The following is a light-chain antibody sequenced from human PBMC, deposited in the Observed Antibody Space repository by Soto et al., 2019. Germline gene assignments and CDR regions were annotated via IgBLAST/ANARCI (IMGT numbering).Light chain of an antibody. J-gene: IGKJ3*01. Sequence: DSVLTQSPGTLSLSPGEIATLSCRASQSINNRYLAWYQQKPGQAPRLLIYGASSRATGIPDRFIGSGSGTDFTLTIIRLEPEDFAVYYCQQFGSSPGFTFGPGTKVDIK. V-gene: IGKV3-20*01. CDR3: QQFGSSPGFT. CDR2: GAS. CDR1: QSINNRY.